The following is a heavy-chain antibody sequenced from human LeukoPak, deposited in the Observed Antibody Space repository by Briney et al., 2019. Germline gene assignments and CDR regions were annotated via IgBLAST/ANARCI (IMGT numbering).Heavy chain of an antibody. CDR1: GFTFSTYA. Sequence: GGSLRLSCAASGFTFSTYAMSWVRQAPGKGLEWVSGISGSGGSTYYADSVKGRFTISRDNSENTVYVQMNSLRAEDTAVYYCAKDPTTYYDTSGYGRYNWFDPWGQGTLVTVSS. V-gene: IGHV3-23*01. J-gene: IGHJ5*02. CDR3: AKDPTTYYDTSGYGRYNWFDP. D-gene: IGHD3-22*01. CDR2: ISGSGGST.